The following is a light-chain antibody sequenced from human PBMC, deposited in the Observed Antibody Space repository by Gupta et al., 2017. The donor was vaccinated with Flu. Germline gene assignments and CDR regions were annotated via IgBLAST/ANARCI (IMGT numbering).Light chain of an antibody. CDR1: SSDFGSYNR. Sequence: QSALTQPAPISGSPGQSITISCTGTSSDFGSYNRVSWYQQPPGTAPKLMISEVSNRPSGVPDRFSGSKSGNTASLTISGRQAEDEADYYCSSYTSSNTWVFGGGTKLTVL. V-gene: IGLV2-18*02. J-gene: IGLJ3*02. CDR3: SSYTSSNTWV. CDR2: EVS.